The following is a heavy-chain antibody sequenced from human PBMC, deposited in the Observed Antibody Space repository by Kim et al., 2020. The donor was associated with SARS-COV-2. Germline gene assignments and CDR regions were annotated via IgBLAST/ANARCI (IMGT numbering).Heavy chain of an antibody. Sequence: ASVKVSCKASGYTFTSYGISWVRQAPGQGLEWMGWISAYNGNTNYAQKLQGRVTMATDTSTSTAYMELRSLRSDDTAVYYCARDPRRSITMVRGVIMGAVDYWGQGTLVTVSS. J-gene: IGHJ4*02. CDR3: ARDPRRSITMVRGVIMGAVDY. V-gene: IGHV1-18*04. CDR1: GYTFTSYG. D-gene: IGHD3-10*01. CDR2: ISAYNGNT.